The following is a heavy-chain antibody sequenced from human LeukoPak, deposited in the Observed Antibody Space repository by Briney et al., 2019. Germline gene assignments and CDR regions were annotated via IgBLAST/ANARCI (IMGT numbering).Heavy chain of an antibody. CDR2: IYYSGST. CDR3: ARDRWAVAGIRDAFDI. D-gene: IGHD6-19*01. Sequence: SETLSLTCTVSGGSVSSVGYYWSWIRQSPGKGLEWIGYIYYSGSTNHNPSLKSRVTISVDTSKNQFSLKLSSVTAADTAVYYCARDRWAVAGIRDAFDICGQGTMVTVSS. CDR1: GGSVSSVGYY. J-gene: IGHJ3*02. V-gene: IGHV4-61*08.